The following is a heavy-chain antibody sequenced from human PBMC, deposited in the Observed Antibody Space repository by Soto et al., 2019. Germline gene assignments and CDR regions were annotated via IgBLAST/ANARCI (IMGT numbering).Heavy chain of an antibody. V-gene: IGHV4-30-2*01. CDR2: IYHSGST. Sequence: SETLSLTCAVSGGSISSGGYSWSWIRQPPGKGLEWIGYIYHSGSTYYNPSLKSRVTMKKAAAEDVNVTFEDQQKINKFARNTSRITELKEEIEVKKKQLQNLEDACD. D-gene: IGHD6-25*01. CDR1: GGSISSGGYS. J-gene: IGHJ3*01. CDR3: RITELKEEIEVKKKQLQNLEDACD.